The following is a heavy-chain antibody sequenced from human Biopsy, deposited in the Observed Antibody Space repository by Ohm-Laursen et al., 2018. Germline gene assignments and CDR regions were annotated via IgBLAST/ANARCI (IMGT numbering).Heavy chain of an antibody. D-gene: IGHD4-17*01. V-gene: IGHV3-9*01. Sequence: SLRLSCAASGFTFSDYALHWVRQAPGKGLEWVSGINWNSGSVGYADSVKGRFSISRDNAKNSLYLQMNSLRVEDTALYYCAKDALSTVTYAFDMWGQGTMVTV. CDR1: GFTFSDYA. CDR3: AKDALSTVTYAFDM. J-gene: IGHJ3*02. CDR2: INWNSGSV.